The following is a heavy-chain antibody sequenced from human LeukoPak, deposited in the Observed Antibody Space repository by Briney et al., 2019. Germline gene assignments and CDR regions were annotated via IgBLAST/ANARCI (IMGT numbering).Heavy chain of an antibody. CDR2: ISAYNGNT. CDR1: GYTFTSYG. V-gene: IGHV1-18*04. CDR3: ARGTGGSLSSIDK. D-gene: IGHD2-8*02. J-gene: IGHJ4*02. Sequence: ASVKVSCKASGYTFTSYGISWVRQAPGQGLEWVGWISAYNGNTNYAQKFQGRVTMTRDTSITPVSLELTSLRSDDTAVYYCARGTGGSLSSIDKWGQGALVTVSS.